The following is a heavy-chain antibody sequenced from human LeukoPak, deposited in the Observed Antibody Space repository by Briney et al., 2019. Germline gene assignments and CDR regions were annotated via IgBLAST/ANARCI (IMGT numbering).Heavy chain of an antibody. V-gene: IGHV1-69*13. CDR3: ARVSRTTMVRGVITFDF. D-gene: IGHD3-10*01. CDR2: IIPIFGTA. J-gene: IGHJ4*02. CDR1: GYTFTSYD. Sequence: SVKVSCKASGYTFTSYDINWVRQAPGQGLERMGGIIPIFGTANYAQKFQGRVTITADASTSTAYMELSSLRSEDTAVYYCARVSRTTMVRGVITFDFWGQGTLVTVSS.